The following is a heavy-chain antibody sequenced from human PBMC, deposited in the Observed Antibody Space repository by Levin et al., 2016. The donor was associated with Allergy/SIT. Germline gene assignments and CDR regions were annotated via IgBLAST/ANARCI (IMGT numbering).Heavy chain of an antibody. CDR1: GFTFTNYA. D-gene: IGHD1-26*01. J-gene: IGHJ5*02. V-gene: IGHV3-23*01. Sequence: GESLKISCAASGFTFTNYAMSWVRQAPGKGLEWVSSISSDVVTTNYADSVKGRFIISKDNFKNMLYLQMNSLRAEDTAFYYCARRPQAGDKKWFDPWGQGTLVTVSS. CDR3: ARRPQAGDKKWFDP. CDR2: ISSDVVTT.